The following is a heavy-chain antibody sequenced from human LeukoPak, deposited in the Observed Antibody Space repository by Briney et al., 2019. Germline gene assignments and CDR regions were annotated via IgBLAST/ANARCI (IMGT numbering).Heavy chain of an antibody. J-gene: IGHJ5*02. CDR2: ISGSGDST. V-gene: IGHV3-23*01. CDR1: GFTFTTYA. CDR3: AKPRIVGVKGLDP. Sequence: PGGSLRFSCAASGFTFTTYAMNWVRQAPGKGLEWVSVISGSGDSTYYADSVKGRFTISRDNSKNTLYLQMNSLRAEDTAVYYCAKPRIVGVKGLDPWGQGTLVTVSS. D-gene: IGHD1-26*01.